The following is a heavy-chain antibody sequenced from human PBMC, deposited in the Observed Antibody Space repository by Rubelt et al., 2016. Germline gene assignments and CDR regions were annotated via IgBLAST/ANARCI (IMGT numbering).Heavy chain of an antibody. CDR1: GYTFRSYA. J-gene: IGHJ3*02. Sequence: QVQLVQSVSELRKPGASVKVSCKASGYTFRSYAMNWVRQAPGQGLEWMGWISTDIGNPTYAQGFTGRFVFSLDTSVSTAYLQISSLKAEDTAVYYCARVGRYYDDAFDIWGQGTRVTITS. CDR2: ISTDIGNP. V-gene: IGHV7-4-1*02. D-gene: IGHD3-22*01. CDR3: ARVGRYYDDAFDI.